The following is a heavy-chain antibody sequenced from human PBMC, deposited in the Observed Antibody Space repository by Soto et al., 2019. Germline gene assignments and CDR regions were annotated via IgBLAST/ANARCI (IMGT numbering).Heavy chain of an antibody. CDR3: ARGSGSTHGILLFDY. V-gene: IGHV4-34*01. CDR2: INHSGST. D-gene: IGHD2-15*01. J-gene: IGHJ4*02. Sequence: SETLSLTCAVYGGSFSGYYWSWIRQPPGKGLEWIGEINHSGSTNYNPSLKSRVTISVDTSKNQFSLKLSSVTAADTAVYYCARGSGSTHGILLFDYWGQGTLVTVSS. CDR1: GGSFSGYY.